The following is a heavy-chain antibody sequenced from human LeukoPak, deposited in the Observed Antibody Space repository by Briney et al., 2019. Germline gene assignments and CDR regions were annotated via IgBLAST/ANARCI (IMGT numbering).Heavy chain of an antibody. V-gene: IGHV3-21*01. J-gene: IGHJ4*02. CDR1: GFTLSSYS. CDR3: ARVGYSTVYYFDY. D-gene: IGHD2-15*01. Sequence: GGSLRLSCAASGFTLSSYSMNWVHQAPGKGLEWVSSISSSSSYIYYADSVKGRFTISRDNAKNSLYLQMNSLRAEDTAVYYCARVGYSTVYYFDYWGQGTLVTVSS. CDR2: ISSSSSYI.